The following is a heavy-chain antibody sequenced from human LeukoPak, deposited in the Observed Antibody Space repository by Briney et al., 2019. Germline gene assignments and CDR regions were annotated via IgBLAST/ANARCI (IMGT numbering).Heavy chain of an antibody. CDR2: IYPGDSHI. CDR3: ATPAAYCSSTSCFKAFDI. D-gene: IGHD2-2*01. J-gene: IGHJ3*02. V-gene: IGHV5-51*01. CDR1: GYRFTSTFTSYW. Sequence: GGSPKISRQGSGYRFTSTFTSYWTGGMRQRPGKGLEWIGIIYPGDSHIRYSPSFQGQVTISADKSTNTAYLQWTSLKGSDTAIYYCATPAAYCSSTSCFKAFDIWGQGTMVTVSS.